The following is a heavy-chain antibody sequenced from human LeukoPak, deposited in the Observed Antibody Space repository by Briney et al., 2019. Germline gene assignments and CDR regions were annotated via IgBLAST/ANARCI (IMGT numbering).Heavy chain of an antibody. CDR2: ISYDGSNK. J-gene: IGHJ3*02. Sequence: PGGSLRLSCAASGSTFSSYGMHWVRQAPGKGLEWVAVISYDGSNKYYADSVKGRFTISRDNSKNTLYLQMNSLRAEDTAVYYCAKDLGDYYDSSGYYSRPWGAFDIWGQGTMVTVSS. CDR3: AKDLGDYYDSSGYYSRPWGAFDI. D-gene: IGHD3-22*01. V-gene: IGHV3-30*18. CDR1: GSTFSSYG.